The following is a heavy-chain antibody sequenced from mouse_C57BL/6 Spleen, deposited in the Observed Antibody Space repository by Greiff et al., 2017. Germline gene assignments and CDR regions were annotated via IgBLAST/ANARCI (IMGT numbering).Heavy chain of an antibody. J-gene: IGHJ4*01. CDR1: GYTFTGYW. Sequence: VKLMESGAELMKPGASVKLSCKATGYTFTGYWIAWVKQRPGHGLEWIGEILPGSCSTNYNEKFKGKATFTAATSSNTAYMQLSSLTSEDSAIYYCARMNYAMDYWGQGTSVTVSS. V-gene: IGHV1-9*01. CDR3: ARMNYAMDY. CDR2: ILPGSCST.